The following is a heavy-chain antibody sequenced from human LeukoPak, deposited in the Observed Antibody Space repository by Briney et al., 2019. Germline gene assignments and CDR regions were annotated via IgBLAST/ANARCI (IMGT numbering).Heavy chain of an antibody. V-gene: IGHV4-59*01. CDR2: IYNSGST. Sequence: SETLSLTCTVSGGSISSYYWSWIRQPPGKGLEWIGYIYNSGSTNYNPSLKSRVTISVDTSKNQFSLKLSSVTAADTAVYYCARDRSPGYRTLYLGKQSGMDVWGQGTTVTVSS. D-gene: IGHD2-2*02. J-gene: IGHJ6*02. CDR3: ARDRSPGYRTLYLGKQSGMDV. CDR1: GGSISSYY.